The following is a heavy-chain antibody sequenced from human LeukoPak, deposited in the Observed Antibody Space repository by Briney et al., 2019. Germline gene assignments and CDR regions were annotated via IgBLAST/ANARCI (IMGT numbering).Heavy chain of an antibody. CDR2: ISYDGSNK. CDR1: GFTFSSYA. V-gene: IGHV3-30-3*01. Sequence: QPGGSLRLSCAASGFTFSSYAMHWVRQAPGKGLEWVAVISYDGSNKYYADSVKGRFTISRDNSKNTLYLQMNSLRAEDTAVYYCARDHTGTTEGQGYWGQGTLVTVAS. CDR3: ARDHTGTTEGQGY. J-gene: IGHJ4*02. D-gene: IGHD1-7*01.